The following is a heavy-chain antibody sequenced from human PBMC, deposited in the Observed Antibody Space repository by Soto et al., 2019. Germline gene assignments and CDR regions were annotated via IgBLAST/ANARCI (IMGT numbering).Heavy chain of an antibody. CDR2: IYTSGST. J-gene: IGHJ6*02. V-gene: IGHV4-4*07. CDR3: ARDTPAAIYYYYGMDV. CDR1: GGSISSYY. Sequence: QVQLQESGPGLVKPSETLSLTCTVSGGSISSYYWSWIRQPAGKGVEWIGRIYTSGSTNYNPSLKSRVTMSVDTSKNQFSLKLSSVTAADTAVYYCARDTPAAIYYYYGMDVWGQGTTVTVSS. D-gene: IGHD2-2*01.